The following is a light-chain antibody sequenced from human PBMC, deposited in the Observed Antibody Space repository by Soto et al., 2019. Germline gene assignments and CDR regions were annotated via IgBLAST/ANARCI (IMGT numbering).Light chain of an antibody. Sequence: EIVLTQSPGTLSLFPRERATLSCRASSSVSSYLAWYQQKPGQAPRLLIYDASTRATGIPARFSGTGSGTDFTLIISSLQPEDFAFYYCQQRRDWPWTFGQGTRVEIE. CDR2: DAS. V-gene: IGKV3-11*01. CDR1: SSVSSY. CDR3: QQRRDWPWT. J-gene: IGKJ1*01.